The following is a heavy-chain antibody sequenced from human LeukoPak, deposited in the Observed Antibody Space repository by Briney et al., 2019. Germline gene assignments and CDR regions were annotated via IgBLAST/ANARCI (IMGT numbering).Heavy chain of an antibody. J-gene: IGHJ4*02. CDR2: IYYSGST. V-gene: IGHV4-61*01. CDR1: GGSVSSGSYY. D-gene: IGHD1-20*01. Sequence: SETLSLTCTVSGGSVSSGSYYWSWIRQPPGKGLEWIGYIYYSGSTNYNPSLKSRVTISVDTSKNQFSLKLSSVTAADTAVYYCARGPNNWIPTPVRYWGQGTLVTVSS. CDR3: ARGPNNWIPTPVRY.